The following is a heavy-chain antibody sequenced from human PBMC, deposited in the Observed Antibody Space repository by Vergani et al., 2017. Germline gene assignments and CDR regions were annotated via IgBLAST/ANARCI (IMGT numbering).Heavy chain of an antibody. D-gene: IGHD4-23*01. Sequence: EVQLLESGGGLVQPGGSLRLSCGASGFTFSSYAMTWVRQAPGKGLEWVSAIRGSGGNTFYTDSVKGRFTISRDNSKDTPYLQMNSLRVEDTAIYYCAKARDPNDKGGNCYSYYYGLDLWGQGTTVTVSS. J-gene: IGHJ6*02. CDR3: AKARDPNDKGGNCYSYYYGLDL. CDR1: GFTFSSYA. V-gene: IGHV3-23*01. CDR2: IRGSGGNT.